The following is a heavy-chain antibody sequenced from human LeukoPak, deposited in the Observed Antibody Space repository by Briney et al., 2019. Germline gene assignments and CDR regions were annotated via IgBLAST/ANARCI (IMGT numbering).Heavy chain of an antibody. CDR1: GFTFSSYG. V-gene: IGHV3-33*06. Sequence: PGGSLRLSWAASGFTFSSYGMHWVRQAPGKGLEWVAVIWYDGSNKYYADSVKGRFTISRDNSKNTLYLQMNSLRAEDTAVYYCAKDLGGYDSLYFDYWGQGTLVTVSS. CDR3: AKDLGGYDSLYFDY. CDR2: IWYDGSNK. J-gene: IGHJ4*02. D-gene: IGHD5-12*01.